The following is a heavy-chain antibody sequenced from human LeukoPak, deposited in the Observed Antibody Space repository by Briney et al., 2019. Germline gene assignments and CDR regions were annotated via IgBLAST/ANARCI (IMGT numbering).Heavy chain of an antibody. V-gene: IGHV3-21*01. J-gene: IGHJ4*02. CDR3: ARDRPPAGDFWSGPPLDY. Sequence: GGSLRLSCAASGFTFSSYSMNWVRQAPGKGLEWVSSISSSSSYIYYADSVKGRFTISRDNAKNSLYLQMNSLRAEDTAVYYCARDRPPAGDFWSGPPLDYWGQGTLVTVSS. CDR1: GFTFSSYS. CDR2: ISSSSSYI. D-gene: IGHD3-3*01.